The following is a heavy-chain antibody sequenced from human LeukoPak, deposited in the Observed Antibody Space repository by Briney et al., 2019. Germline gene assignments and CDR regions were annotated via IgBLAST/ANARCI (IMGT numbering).Heavy chain of an antibody. Sequence: KSSETLSLTCTVSGGSITNDNYYWAWIRQPPGKGLEWIGSIYYSGTTYDNPTLKSRVTISVDTSKNQFSLKLSSVTAADTAVYYCARDRDGSGEGFDPWGQGTLVTVSS. CDR3: ARDRDGSGEGFDP. CDR1: GGSITNDNYY. V-gene: IGHV4-39*07. CDR2: IYYSGTT. D-gene: IGHD3-10*01. J-gene: IGHJ5*02.